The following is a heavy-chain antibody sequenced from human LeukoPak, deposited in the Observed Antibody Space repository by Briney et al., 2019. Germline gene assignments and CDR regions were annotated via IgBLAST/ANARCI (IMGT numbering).Heavy chain of an antibody. J-gene: IGHJ4*02. V-gene: IGHV4-4*02. CDR1: GDXITSRKW. CDR2: IYHSGAT. D-gene: IGHD3-16*01. Sequence: PSGTLSLTCAVSGDXITSRKWWSWVRQSPEKGLEWIGEIYHSGATNYNPSLKSRVTMSVDKSKNQFALNLSSVTAADTAVYYCASGSHAVTTHFDYWGQGTLVTVSS. CDR3: ASGSHAVTTHFDY.